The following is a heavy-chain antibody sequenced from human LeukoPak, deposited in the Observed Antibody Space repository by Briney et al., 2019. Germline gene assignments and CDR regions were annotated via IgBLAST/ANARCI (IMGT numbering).Heavy chain of an antibody. CDR2: ISSSGSTI. V-gene: IGHV3-48*03. Sequence: GGSLRLSCAASGFTFSSYEMTWVRQAPGKGLEWVSYISSSGSTIYYADSVKGRFTISRDNAKNSLYLQMNSLRAEDTAVYYCARGDTRDYYYYYMDVWGKGTTVTVSS. D-gene: IGHD5-18*01. CDR1: GFTFSSYE. CDR3: ARGDTRDYYYYYMDV. J-gene: IGHJ6*03.